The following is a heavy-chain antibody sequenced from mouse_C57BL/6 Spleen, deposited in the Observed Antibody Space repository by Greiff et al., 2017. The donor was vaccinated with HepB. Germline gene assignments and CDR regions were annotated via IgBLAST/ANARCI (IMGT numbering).Heavy chain of an antibody. CDR2: IDPSDSYT. CDR3: ARMGYYGSSYDYYAMDY. CDR1: GYTFTSYW. D-gene: IGHD1-1*01. Sequence: QVQLKQPGAELVMPGASVKLSCKASGYTFTSYWMHWVKQRPGQGLEWIGEIDPSDSYTNYNQKFKGKSTLTVDKSSSTAYMQLSSLTSEDSAVYYCARMGYYGSSYDYYAMDYWGQGTSVTVSS. V-gene: IGHV1-69*01. J-gene: IGHJ4*01.